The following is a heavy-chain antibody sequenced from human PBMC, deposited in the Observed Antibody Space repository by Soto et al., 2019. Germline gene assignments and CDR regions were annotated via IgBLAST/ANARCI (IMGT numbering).Heavy chain of an antibody. CDR1: GYNFTNFD. CDR2: ISPNSENK. Sequence: GXSGKVSCKTSGYNFTNFDFHWVRQAAGQGLEWMGWISPNSENKGYAQKFQGRVSMTRDTSITTAYMELSSLRSEDTAVYYCARGFGDSCNTGGYNRFDCWGQGTLVTVYS. CDR3: ARGFGDSCNTGGYNRFDC. V-gene: IGHV1-8*01. D-gene: IGHD1-20*01. J-gene: IGHJ5*01.